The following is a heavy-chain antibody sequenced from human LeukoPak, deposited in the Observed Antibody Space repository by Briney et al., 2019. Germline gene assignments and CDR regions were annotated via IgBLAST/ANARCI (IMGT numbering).Heavy chain of an antibody. D-gene: IGHD3-3*01. CDR2: IYYSGST. Sequence: PSETLSLTCTVSGGSISSYYWSWIRQPPGKGLEWIGYIYYSGSTNYNPSLKRRVTISVDMSKNQFSLKLSSVTAADTAVYYCARGYDFWSGFDYWGQGTLITVSS. CDR1: GGSISSYY. V-gene: IGHV4-59*01. J-gene: IGHJ4*02. CDR3: ARGYDFWSGFDY.